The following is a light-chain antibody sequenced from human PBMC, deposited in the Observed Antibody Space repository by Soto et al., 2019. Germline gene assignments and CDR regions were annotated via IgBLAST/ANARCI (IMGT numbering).Light chain of an antibody. CDR1: ESISRN. V-gene: IGKV3-15*01. J-gene: IGKJ3*01. CDR3: QQYMNWPPLT. CDR2: GAS. Sequence: EIVMTQSPATLSVSPGERVTLSCRASESISRNLAWYQQKPGQAPRLLIYGASSRDTGVPARFSAGGSGTEFTLTIISLQSEDSAVYFCQQYMNWPPLTFGPGTKVDV.